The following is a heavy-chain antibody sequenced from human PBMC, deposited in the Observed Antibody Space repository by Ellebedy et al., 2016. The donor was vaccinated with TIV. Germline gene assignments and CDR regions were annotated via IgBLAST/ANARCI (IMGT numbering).Heavy chain of an antibody. CDR2: INQDGSER. CDR3: ARSVLAYASGWPWFDP. V-gene: IGHV3-7*03. Sequence: GESLKISCAATGFSFSNYWMTWVRQAPGKGLEWVATINQDGSERYYVDSVKGRFTISRDNAKKSLYLRMNSLRAEDTAVYYCARSVLAYASGWPWFDPWGQGTLVTVSS. J-gene: IGHJ5*02. CDR1: GFSFSNYW. D-gene: IGHD2-2*01.